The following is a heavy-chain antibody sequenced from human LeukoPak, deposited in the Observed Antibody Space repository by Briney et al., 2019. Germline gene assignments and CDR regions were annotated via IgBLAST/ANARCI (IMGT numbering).Heavy chain of an antibody. CDR3: ARDFYPHRYYDSSGYIDI. V-gene: IGHV4-61*01. D-gene: IGHD3-22*01. J-gene: IGHJ3*02. Sequence: PSETLSLTCTVSGGSVSSGSYYWSWIRQPPGKGLEWIGYIYYSGSTNYNPSLKSRVTISVDTSKNQFSLKLSSVTAADTAVYYCARDFYPHRYYDSSGYIDIWGQGTMVTVSS. CDR2: IYYSGST. CDR1: GGSVSSGSYY.